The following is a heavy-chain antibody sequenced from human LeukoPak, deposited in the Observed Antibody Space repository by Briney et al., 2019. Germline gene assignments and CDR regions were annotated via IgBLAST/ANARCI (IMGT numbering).Heavy chain of an antibody. J-gene: IGHJ4*02. CDR1: GGSISSYY. CDR2: IYYSGST. V-gene: IGHV4-59*08. D-gene: IGHD1-26*01. CDR3: ARHGTLGSTTYPLDY. Sequence: SETLSLTCTVTGGSISSYYWSWIRQAPGKGLEWIGNIYYSGSTNYNPSLKSRVTVSVDTSKNQFSLKLSSVTAADTAVYYCARHGTLGSTTYPLDYWGQGTLVTVSS.